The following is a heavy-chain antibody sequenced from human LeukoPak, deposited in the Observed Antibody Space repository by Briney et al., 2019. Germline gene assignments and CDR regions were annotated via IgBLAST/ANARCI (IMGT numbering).Heavy chain of an antibody. Sequence: PSQTLSLTCTVSGGSISRAGYYWSWIRQHPGKGLEWIGYIYYSGSTYYNPSLKSRVTISVDTSKNQFSLKLSSVTAADTAVYYCAREHTSGYFDCWGQGTLVTVSS. D-gene: IGHD6-19*01. CDR3: AREHTSGYFDC. J-gene: IGHJ4*02. V-gene: IGHV4-31*03. CDR2: IYYSGST. CDR1: GGSISRAGYY.